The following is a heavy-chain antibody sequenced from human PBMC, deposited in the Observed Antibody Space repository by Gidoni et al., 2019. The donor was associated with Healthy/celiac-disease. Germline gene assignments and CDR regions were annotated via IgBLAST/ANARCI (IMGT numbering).Heavy chain of an antibody. CDR3: ATDSGGYHDAFDI. Sequence: QVQLVQSGAEVKTPGYSVKVSCKASGGTFSSYAISWVRQAPGQGLEWMGGIIPIFGTANYAQKFQGRVTITADESTSTAYMGLSSLRSEDTAVYYCATDSGGYHDAFDIWGQGTMVTVSS. CDR1: GGTFSSYA. V-gene: IGHV1-69*01. J-gene: IGHJ3*02. D-gene: IGHD2-15*01. CDR2: IIPIFGTA.